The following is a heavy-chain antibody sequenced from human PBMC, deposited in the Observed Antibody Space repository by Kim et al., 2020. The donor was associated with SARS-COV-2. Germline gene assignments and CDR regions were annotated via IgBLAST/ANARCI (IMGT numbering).Heavy chain of an antibody. Sequence: ADSVKGRFTISRDNSKNTLYLQMSSLRAEDTAVYYCVKGRYYGSGIGIDPWGQGTLVTVSS. V-gene: IGHV3-64D*06. J-gene: IGHJ5*02. CDR3: VKGRYYGSGIGIDP. D-gene: IGHD3-10*01.